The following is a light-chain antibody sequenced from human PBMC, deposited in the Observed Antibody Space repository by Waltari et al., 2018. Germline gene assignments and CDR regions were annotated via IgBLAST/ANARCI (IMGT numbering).Light chain of an antibody. J-gene: IGLJ3*02. Sequence: SYELTQPPSVSVSPGRTATITCSGDALPKRFAYWYQQESGQAPVLVIYEDTKRPSEISDGFSGSNSGAVATLTISGAQVDDEAEYFCFSTDSTGNLRVFGGGTKLTVL. CDR1: ALPKRF. V-gene: IGLV3-10*01. CDR3: FSTDSTGNLRV. CDR2: EDT.